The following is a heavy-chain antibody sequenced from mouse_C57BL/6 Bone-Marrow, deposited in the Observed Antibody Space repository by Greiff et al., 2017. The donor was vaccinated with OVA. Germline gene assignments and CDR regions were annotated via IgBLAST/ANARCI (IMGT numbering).Heavy chain of an antibody. D-gene: IGHD2-13*01. CDR3: ARHVTGRSMDY. CDR2: IRSGGSYT. CDR1: GFTFSSYG. J-gene: IGHJ4*01. V-gene: IGHV5-6*01. Sequence: EVKVVESGGDLVKPGGSLKLSCAASGFTFSSYGMSWVRQTPDKRLEWVATIRSGGSYTYYPDSVKGRFTISRDNAKNTLYLQMSSLKSEDTAMYYCARHVTGRSMDYWGQGTSVTVSS.